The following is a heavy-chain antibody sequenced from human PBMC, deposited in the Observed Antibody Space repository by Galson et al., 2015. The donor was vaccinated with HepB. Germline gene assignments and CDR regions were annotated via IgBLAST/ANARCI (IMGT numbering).Heavy chain of an antibody. CDR1: GSTFTSYY. CDR2: INPSGGST. Sequence: SVKVSCKASGSTFTSYYMHWVRQAPGQGLEWMGIINPSGGSTSYAQKFQGRVTMTRDTSTSTVYMELSSLRSEDTAVYYCARDRVSRFGDRANWFDPWGQGTLVTVSS. CDR3: ARDRVSRFGDRANWFDP. D-gene: IGHD3-10*01. J-gene: IGHJ5*02. V-gene: IGHV1-46*01.